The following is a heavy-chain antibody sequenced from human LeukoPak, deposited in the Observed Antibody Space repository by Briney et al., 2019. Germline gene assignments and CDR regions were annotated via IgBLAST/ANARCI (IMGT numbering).Heavy chain of an antibody. D-gene: IGHD3-22*01. V-gene: IGHV1-69*13. CDR2: VIPIFGRA. CDR1: GGAFSNFA. CDR3: ARASGDSSNYDFPKPYSY. J-gene: IGHJ4*02. Sequence: SVNVSCKASGGAFSNFAINWVRQAPGQGPEWMGGVIPIFGRANYAQRFQGRVTITADESTSTVYMELSSLRSEDTAVYYCARASGDSSNYDFPKPYSYWGQGTLVTVSS.